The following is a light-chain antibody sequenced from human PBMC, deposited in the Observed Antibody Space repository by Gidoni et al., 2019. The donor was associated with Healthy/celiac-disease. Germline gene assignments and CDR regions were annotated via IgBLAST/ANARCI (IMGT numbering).Light chain of an antibody. V-gene: IGKV1-39*01. Sequence: DIQLTQSPSSLSASVGDRVTITCRASQRISSYLNWYQQKPRKAPKLLIYAASSLQSGVPSRFSGSGSGTDFTLTISSRQPEDVATYYCQQSYSTPMYTFGQGTKLEIK. CDR3: QQSYSTPMYT. CDR2: AAS. J-gene: IGKJ2*01. CDR1: QRISSY.